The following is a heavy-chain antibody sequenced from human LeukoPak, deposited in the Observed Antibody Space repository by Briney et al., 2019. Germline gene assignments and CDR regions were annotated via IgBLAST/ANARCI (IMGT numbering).Heavy chain of an antibody. CDR2: ISAYNGNT. CDR1: GYTFTSYG. V-gene: IGHV1-18*01. D-gene: IGHD1-26*01. CDR3: ARDLKSGSYYEFEY. J-gene: IGHJ4*02. Sequence: GASVKVSCKASGYTFTSYGISWVRQAPGQGLEWMGWISAYNGNTNYAQKLQGRVTMTTDTSTSTAYMELRSLTSDDTAMYYCARDLKSGSYYEFEYWGQGTLVTVSS.